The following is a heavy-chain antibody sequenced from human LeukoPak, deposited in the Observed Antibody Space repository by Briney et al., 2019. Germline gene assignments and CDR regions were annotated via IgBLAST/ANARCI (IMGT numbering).Heavy chain of an antibody. J-gene: IGHJ4*02. Sequence: SETLSLTCIVSGGSISSYYWTRIRQSPGKGLEWIGYVGYKGSTNYNPSLKSRVTISVDTPKNHFSLKLSSMTAADTAVYYCARADFWSGFYDYWGQGTLVTVSS. CDR2: VGYKGST. V-gene: IGHV4-59*01. CDR1: GGSISSYY. CDR3: ARADFWSGFYDY. D-gene: IGHD3-3*01.